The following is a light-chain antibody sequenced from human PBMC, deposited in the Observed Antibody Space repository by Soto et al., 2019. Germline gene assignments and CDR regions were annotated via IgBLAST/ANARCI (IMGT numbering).Light chain of an antibody. CDR3: QQYGSSGT. J-gene: IGKJ1*01. CDR2: GAS. V-gene: IGKV3-20*01. CDR1: QSVSNNY. Sequence: SQSPGTLSLSPGERATLSCRASQSVSNNYLAWYQQKPGQAPRLLIYGASNRATGIPDRFSGSGSGTDFTLTIIRLEPEDFAVYYCQQYGSSGTFGQGTKVDIK.